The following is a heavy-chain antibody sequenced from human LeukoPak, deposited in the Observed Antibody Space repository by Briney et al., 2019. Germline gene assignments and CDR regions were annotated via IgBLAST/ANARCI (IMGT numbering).Heavy chain of an antibody. J-gene: IGHJ5*02. CDR1: GFTLSSYW. Sequence: PGGSLRLSCVASGFTLSSYWMNWVRQAPGKGLEWVANIKQDGSEEYYVDSVKGRFTISRDNAKNSLYLQMNSLRAEDTAVYYCARDQIAAAGNWFDPWGQGTLVTVSS. V-gene: IGHV3-7*01. D-gene: IGHD6-13*01. CDR3: ARDQIAAAGNWFDP. CDR2: IKQDGSEE.